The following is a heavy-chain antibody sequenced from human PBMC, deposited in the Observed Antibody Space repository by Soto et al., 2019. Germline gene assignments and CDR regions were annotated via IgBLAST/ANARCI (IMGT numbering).Heavy chain of an antibody. CDR2: IYYSGST. CDR1: GGSISSYY. J-gene: IGHJ4*02. D-gene: IGHD3-10*01. V-gene: IGHV4-59*01. CDR3: ARALSYYGSEGFDY. Sequence: PSETLSLTCTVSGGSISSYYWSWIRQPPGKGLEWIGYIYYSGSTNYNPSLKSRVTISVDTSKNQFSLKLSSVTAADTAVYYCARALSYYGSEGFDYWGQGTLVTVSS.